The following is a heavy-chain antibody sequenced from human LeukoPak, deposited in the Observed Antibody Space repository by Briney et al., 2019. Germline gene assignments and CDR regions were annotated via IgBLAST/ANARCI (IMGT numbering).Heavy chain of an antibody. CDR3: ARGVRIQLNDY. CDR2: ISDSGTYI. V-gene: IGHV3-21*01. D-gene: IGHD5-18*01. CDR1: GFTFSGYS. J-gene: IGHJ4*02. Sequence: GGSVRLSCAASGFTFSGYSMHWVRQAPGKGLEWVSSISDSGTYIYYADSLKGRFTISRDNAKNSLYLQMNSLRAEDTAVYYCARGVRIQLNDYWGQGTMVTVSS.